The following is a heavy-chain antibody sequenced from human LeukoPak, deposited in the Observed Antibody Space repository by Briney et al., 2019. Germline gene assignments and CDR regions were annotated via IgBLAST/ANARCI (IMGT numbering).Heavy chain of an antibody. Sequence: SETLSLTCTVSGGSISSSSYYWGWIRQPPGKGLERIGSIYYSGSTYYNPSLKSRVTISVDTSKNQFSLKLSSVTAADTAVYYCSRDYGAYYYYYMDVWGKGTTVTVSS. CDR1: GGSISSSSYY. CDR3: SRDYGAYYYYYMDV. CDR2: IYYSGST. V-gene: IGHV4-39*01. D-gene: IGHD4-17*01. J-gene: IGHJ6*03.